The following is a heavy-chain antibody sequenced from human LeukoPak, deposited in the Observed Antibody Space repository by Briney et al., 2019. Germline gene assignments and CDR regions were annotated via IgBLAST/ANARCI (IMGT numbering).Heavy chain of an antibody. CDR1: GFTFSSYA. D-gene: IGHD3-3*01. CDR3: AKGGYDFWSGRWTSYYFDY. CDR2: ISGSGGST. J-gene: IGHJ4*02. V-gene: IGHV3-23*01. Sequence: GGSLRLSCAASGFTFSSYAMSWVRQAPGKGLEWVSAISGSGGSTYYADSVKGRFTISRDNSKNTLYLQMNSLRAEDTAVYYCAKGGYDFWSGRWTSYYFDYWGQGTLVTVSS.